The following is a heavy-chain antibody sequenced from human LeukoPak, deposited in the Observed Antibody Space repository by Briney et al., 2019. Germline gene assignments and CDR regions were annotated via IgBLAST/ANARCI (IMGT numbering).Heavy chain of an antibody. V-gene: IGHV3-48*03. CDR2: ISSSGSTI. J-gene: IGHJ4*02. CDR1: GFTFSSYE. D-gene: IGHD3-22*01. Sequence: GGSLRLSCAASGFTFSSYEMNWVRQAPGQGLEWVSYISSSGSTIYYADSVKGRFTISRDNAKNSLYLQMNSLRAEDTAVYYCASPYYYDSSGYYSGDYWGQGTLVTVSS. CDR3: ASPYYYDSSGYYSGDY.